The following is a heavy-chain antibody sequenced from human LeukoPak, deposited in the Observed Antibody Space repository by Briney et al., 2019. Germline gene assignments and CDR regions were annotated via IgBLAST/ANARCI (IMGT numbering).Heavy chain of an antibody. V-gene: IGHV4-39*07. CDR2: IYYSGST. D-gene: IGHD1-14*01. J-gene: IGHJ5*02. CDR1: GGSVSSSPYY. Sequence: PSETLSLTCTVSGGSVSSSPYYWFWLRQPPGKGLEWIGSIYYSGSTYYNPSLKSRVTISVDTSKNQFSLKLSSVTAADTAVYYCTVRRGGPKLDPWGQGTLVTVSS. CDR3: TVRRGGPKLDP.